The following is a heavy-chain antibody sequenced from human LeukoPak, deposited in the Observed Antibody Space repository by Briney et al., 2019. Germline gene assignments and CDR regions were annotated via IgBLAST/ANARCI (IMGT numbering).Heavy chain of an antibody. V-gene: IGHV1-18*01. CDR1: GYTFSNYG. D-gene: IGHD2-15*01. CDR2: ISASNGNT. Sequence: ASVKVSCKPSGYTFSNYGITWVRQAPGLGLEWMGWISASNGNTNYAQKLQGRVTMTTDTSTSTAYMELRSLRSDDTAVYYCASRSGTFPYYFDYWGQGTLVTVSS. CDR3: ASRSGTFPYYFDY. J-gene: IGHJ4*02.